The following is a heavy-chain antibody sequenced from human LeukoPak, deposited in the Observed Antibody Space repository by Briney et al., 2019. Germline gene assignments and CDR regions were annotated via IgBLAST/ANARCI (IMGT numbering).Heavy chain of an antibody. D-gene: IGHD3-10*01. CDR1: GYTFTSYG. J-gene: IGHJ5*02. CDR3: ARDGPVGITMVRGVIWWFDP. Sequence: ASVKVSCKASGYTFTSYGISWVRQAPGQGLEWMGWISAYNGNTNYAQKLQGRVTMTTDTSTSTAYMELRSLRSDGTAVYYCARDGPVGITMVRGVIWWFDPWGQGTLVTVSS. CDR2: ISAYNGNT. V-gene: IGHV1-18*01.